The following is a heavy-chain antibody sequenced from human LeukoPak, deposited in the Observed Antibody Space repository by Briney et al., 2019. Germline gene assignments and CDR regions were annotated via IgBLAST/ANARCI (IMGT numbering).Heavy chain of an antibody. J-gene: IGHJ6*02. D-gene: IGHD3-10*01. CDR1: GFTFSTYA. CDR3: AKPDGSGSYSRYYYYGMDV. Sequence: PGGSLRLSCAASGFTFSTYAMNWVRQAPGKGLEWVSAISGSGGSTFYADSVKGRFTISRDNSKNTLYLQMNGLRAEDTAVYYCAKPDGSGSYSRYYYYGMDVWGQGTTVTVSS. V-gene: IGHV3-23*01. CDR2: ISGSGGST.